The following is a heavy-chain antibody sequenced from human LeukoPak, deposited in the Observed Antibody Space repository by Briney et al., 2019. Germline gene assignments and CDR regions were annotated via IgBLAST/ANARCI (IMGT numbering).Heavy chain of an antibody. CDR1: GFTFSSYW. CDR3: ARDPYSGYDINDAFDI. Sequence: GGSLRLSCAASGFTFSSYWMSWVRQAPGKGLEWVANIKQDGSEKYYVDSVKGRFTISRDNAKNSLYLQMNSLRAEDTAVYYCARDPYSGYDINDAFDIWGQRTMVTVSS. D-gene: IGHD5-12*01. V-gene: IGHV3-7*01. CDR2: IKQDGSEK. J-gene: IGHJ3*02.